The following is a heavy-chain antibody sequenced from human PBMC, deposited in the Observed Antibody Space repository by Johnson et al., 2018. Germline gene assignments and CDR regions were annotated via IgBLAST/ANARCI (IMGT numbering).Heavy chain of an antibody. CDR3: ETFDSSGYLVDY. Sequence: QVQLVESGAEVKKPGASVKVSCKASGYTFTSYDINWVRQATGQGLEWMGGIIPIFGTANYAQKFQGRVTLSADESTRTAYMELSSLRSEEKAVYYCETFDSSGYLVDYWGQGTLVTVSS. V-gene: IGHV1-69*01. D-gene: IGHD3-22*01. J-gene: IGHJ4*02. CDR2: IIPIFGTA. CDR1: GYTFTSYD.